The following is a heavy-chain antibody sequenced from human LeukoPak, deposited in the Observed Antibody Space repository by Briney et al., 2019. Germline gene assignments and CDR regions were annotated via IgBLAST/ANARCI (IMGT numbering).Heavy chain of an antibody. CDR3: AKGRHSSGWYNWFDP. J-gene: IGHJ5*02. CDR1: GGSISSGGYS. V-gene: IGHV4-31*03. Sequence: PSQTLSLTCTVSGGSISSGGYSWSWIRQHPGKGLEWIGYIYYSGSTYYNPSLESRVTISVDTSKNQFSLKLSSVTAADTAVYYCAKGRHSSGWYNWFDPWGQGTLVTVSS. D-gene: IGHD6-19*01. CDR2: IYYSGST.